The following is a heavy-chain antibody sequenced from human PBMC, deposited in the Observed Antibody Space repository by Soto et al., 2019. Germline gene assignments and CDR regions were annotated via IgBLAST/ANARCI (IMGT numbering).Heavy chain of an antibody. V-gene: IGHV4-30-2*01. J-gene: IGHJ5*02. CDR2: IYHSGST. CDR1: GGSISSGGYS. CDR3: AREVEVRGLAEP. D-gene: IGHD3-10*01. Sequence: PSETLSLTCAVSGGSISSGGYSWNWIRQPPGKGLEWIGYIYHSGSTLYNPSLKGRFTVSRDNSKNTLFLQVNSLRPEDTAVYHCAREVEVRGLAEPWGQGTLVTVSS.